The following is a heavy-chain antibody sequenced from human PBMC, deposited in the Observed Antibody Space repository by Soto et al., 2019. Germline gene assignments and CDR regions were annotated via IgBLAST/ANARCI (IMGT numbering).Heavy chain of an antibody. V-gene: IGHV4-31*03. Sequence: QVRLQESGPGLVKPSQTLSLTCTVSGGSISSGGYYWSWIRQHPVKGLEWIGYIYYSGSTYYNPSLKSRVTLSVDTSKSQFSLKLSSVTAADTAVYYCARIWGIAARQGPLTFDFWGQGTLVTVSS. CDR3: ARIWGIAARQGPLTFDF. CDR1: GGSISSGGYY. J-gene: IGHJ4*02. CDR2: IYYSGST. D-gene: IGHD6-6*01.